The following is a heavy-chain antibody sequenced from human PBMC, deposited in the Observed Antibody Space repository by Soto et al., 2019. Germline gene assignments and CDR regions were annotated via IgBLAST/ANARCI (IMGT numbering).Heavy chain of an antibody. Sequence: GGSLRLSCATSGFTLSTYWMHWVRLAPGKGLEWVASVKQDGSEQGYADSVKGRFTISRDNSKNTLYLQMNSLRAEDTAVYYCAKDQSREWLQEYYFDYWGQGTLVTVSS. CDR2: VKQDGSEQ. D-gene: IGHD5-12*01. V-gene: IGHV3-7*01. CDR1: GFTLSTYW. CDR3: AKDQSREWLQEYYFDY. J-gene: IGHJ4*02.